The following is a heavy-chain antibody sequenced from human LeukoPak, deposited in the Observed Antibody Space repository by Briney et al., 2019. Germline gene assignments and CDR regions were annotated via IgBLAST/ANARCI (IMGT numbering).Heavy chain of an antibody. Sequence: PGGSLRLSCAASGFTFDDYAMHWVRQAPGKGLEWVSGISWNSGSIGYADSVKGRFTISRDNAKNSLYLQMNSLRAVDMALYYCAKLGGYHDAFDIWGQGTMVTVSS. CDR1: GFTFDDYA. D-gene: IGHD5-18*01. J-gene: IGHJ3*02. V-gene: IGHV3-9*03. CDR3: AKLGGYHDAFDI. CDR2: ISWNSGSI.